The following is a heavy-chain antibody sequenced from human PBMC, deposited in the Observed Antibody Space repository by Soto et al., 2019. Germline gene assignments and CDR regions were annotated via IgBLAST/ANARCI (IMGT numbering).Heavy chain of an antibody. J-gene: IGHJ5*02. Sequence: QVQLVQSGAEVKKPGSSVKVSCKASGGTFSSYTISWVRQAPGQGLEWMGRIIPILGIANYAQKFQGRVTITADKSTSTAYMELSRLRSEDTAVYYCARDSSHRGFDPWGQGTLVTVSS. CDR2: IIPILGIA. CDR1: GGTFSSYT. CDR3: ARDSSHRGFDP. V-gene: IGHV1-69*08.